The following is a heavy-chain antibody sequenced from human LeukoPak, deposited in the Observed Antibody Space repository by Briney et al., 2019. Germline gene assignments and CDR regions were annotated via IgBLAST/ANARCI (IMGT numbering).Heavy chain of an antibody. CDR3: ARAAYDWN. CDR2: IDPSGTAL. Sequence: GGSLRLSCAASGFTLRDYVMSWVRQAPGKGLEWVSYIDPSGTALFYADSVKGRFTISRDNGKNSLYLQLRSLRADDTAVYYCARAAYDWNWGQGTLVTVSS. D-gene: IGHD1-20*01. V-gene: IGHV3-11*01. CDR1: GFTLRDYV. J-gene: IGHJ4*02.